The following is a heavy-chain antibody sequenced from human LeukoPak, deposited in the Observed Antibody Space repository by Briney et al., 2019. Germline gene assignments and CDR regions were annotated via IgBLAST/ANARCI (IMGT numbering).Heavy chain of an antibody. CDR1: GGSFSGYY. Sequence: PSETLSLTCAVYGGSFSGYYWSWIRQPPGKGLEWIGEINHSGSTNYNPSLKSRVTISVDTSKNQFSLKLSSVTAADTAVYYCAKNDYLRSNWVDPWGQGTLVTVSS. CDR3: AKNDYLRSNWVDP. CDR2: INHSGST. J-gene: IGHJ5*02. V-gene: IGHV4-34*01. D-gene: IGHD1-1*01.